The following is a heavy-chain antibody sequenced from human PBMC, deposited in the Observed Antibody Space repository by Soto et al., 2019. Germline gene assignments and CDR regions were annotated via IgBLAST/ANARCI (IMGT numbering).Heavy chain of an antibody. V-gene: IGHV1-3*01. CDR1: GYTFTSYA. J-gene: IGHJ4*02. CDR3: AKATRDSSGYYPFDY. Sequence: ASVKVSCKASGYTFTSYAMHWVRQAPGQRLEWMGWINAGNGNTKYSQKFQGRVTITRDTSASTAYMELSSLRSEDTAVYYCAKATRDSSGYYPFDYWGQGTLVTVSS. CDR2: INAGNGNT. D-gene: IGHD3-22*01.